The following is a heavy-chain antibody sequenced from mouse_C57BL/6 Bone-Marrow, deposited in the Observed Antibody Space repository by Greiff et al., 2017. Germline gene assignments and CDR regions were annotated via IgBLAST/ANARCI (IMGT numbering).Heavy chain of an antibody. CDR1: GYTFTSYD. CDR3: ARDWFAY. CDR2: IYPRDGST. J-gene: IGHJ3*01. Sequence: VHLVESGPELVKPGASVKLSCKASGYTFTSYDINWVKQRPGQGLEWIGWIYPRDGSTKYNEKFKGKATLTVDTSSSTAYMELHSLTSEDSAVSFCARDWFAYWGQGTLVTVSA. V-gene: IGHV1-85*01.